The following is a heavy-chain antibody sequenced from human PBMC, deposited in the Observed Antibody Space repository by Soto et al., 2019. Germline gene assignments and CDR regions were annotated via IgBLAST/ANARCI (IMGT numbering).Heavy chain of an antibody. CDR1: GGSISSSSYY. CDR2: IYYSGST. D-gene: IGHD1-26*01. V-gene: IGHV4-39*01. CDR3: ARQNSRYYYGMDV. J-gene: IGHJ6*02. Sequence: SETLSLTCTVSGGSISSSSYYWGWIRQPPGKGLGWIGSIYYSGSTYYNPSLKSRVTISVDTSKNQFSLKLSSVTAADTAVYYCARQNSRYYYGMDVWGQGTTVTVSS.